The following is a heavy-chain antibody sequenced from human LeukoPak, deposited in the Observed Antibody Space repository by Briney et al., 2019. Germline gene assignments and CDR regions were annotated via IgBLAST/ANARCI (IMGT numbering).Heavy chain of an antibody. CDR1: GFTFSSYE. CDR2: ISSSGSTI. CDR3: ARDPYYYNSGSFAAFDI. Sequence: GGSLRLSCAASGFTFSSYEMNWVRQAPGKGLEWVSYISSSGSTIYYADSVEGRFTISRDNAKNSLYLQMDSLTAEDTALYYCARDPYYYNSGSFAAFDIWGQGTMVTVSS. V-gene: IGHV3-48*03. J-gene: IGHJ3*02. D-gene: IGHD3-10*01.